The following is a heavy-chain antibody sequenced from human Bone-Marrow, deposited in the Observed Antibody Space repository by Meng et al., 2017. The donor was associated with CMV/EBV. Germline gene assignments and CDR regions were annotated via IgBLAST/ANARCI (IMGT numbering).Heavy chain of an antibody. J-gene: IGHJ5*02. Sequence: SETLSLTCTVSGGSISSSSYYWGWIRQPPGKGLEWIGSIYYSGSTYYNPSLKSRVTISVDTSKNQFSLKLSSVTAADTAVYYCARDGPLNYDFWSGSINWFDPWGQGTLVTVSS. CDR2: IYYSGST. CDR1: GGSISSSSYY. V-gene: IGHV4-39*07. D-gene: IGHD3-3*01. CDR3: ARDGPLNYDFWSGSINWFDP.